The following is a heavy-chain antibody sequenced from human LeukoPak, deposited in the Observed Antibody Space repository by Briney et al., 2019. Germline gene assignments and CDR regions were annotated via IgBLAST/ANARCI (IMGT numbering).Heavy chain of an antibody. V-gene: IGHV1-2*06. CDR3: VTSGGLPSNTLSV. J-gene: IGHJ3*01. CDR2: IDPNDGET. Sequence: ASLKVSCEASGYMFDVFFMHWVRQGPRQGLEWMRRIDPNDGETVYAQEFQGRVTMTRDTSIATAYMELTSLTFDDSAVYYCVTSGGLPSNTLSVWGQGTKVTVSS. D-gene: IGHD2-15*01. CDR1: GYMFDVFF.